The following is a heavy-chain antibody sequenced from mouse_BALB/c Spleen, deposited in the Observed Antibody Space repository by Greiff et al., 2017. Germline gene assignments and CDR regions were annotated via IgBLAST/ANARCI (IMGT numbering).Heavy chain of an antibody. J-gene: IGHJ1*01. CDR3: ARAFDV. CDR2: SSSGGSYT. CDR1: GFTFRSYG. Sequence: VKLMESGGDFVKPGGSLKLSCAASGFTFRSYGMSWVRQTPDKRLEWVATSSSGGSYTYYPDSVKGRFTISRDNAKNTLDLQMSSLKSEDTAMYYCARAFDVWGAGTTVTVSS. V-gene: IGHV5-6*01.